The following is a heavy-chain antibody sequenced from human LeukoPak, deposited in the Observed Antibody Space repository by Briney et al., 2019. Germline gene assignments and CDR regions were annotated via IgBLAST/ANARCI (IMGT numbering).Heavy chain of an antibody. CDR3: TRGQQMVLWFDP. Sequence: GGSLRLSCAVSGFTFSDYAMNWVRQAPGKGLEWVSSISSTSTHIYYADSMKGRFTVTRDNAKSSLYLQMNSLGVDDTAVYYCTRGQQMVLWFDPWGQGTLVAVSS. J-gene: IGHJ5*02. D-gene: IGHD6-13*01. CDR2: ISSTSTHI. V-gene: IGHV3-21*01. CDR1: GFTFSDYA.